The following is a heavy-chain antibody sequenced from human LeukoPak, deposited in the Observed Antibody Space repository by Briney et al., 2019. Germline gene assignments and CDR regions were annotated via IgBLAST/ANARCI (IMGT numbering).Heavy chain of an antibody. CDR2: ISDSGGST. Sequence: PGGSLRLSCAASGFTFSTYGMSWVRQAPGKGLEWVSAISDSGGSTYYADSVKGRFTISKDNSKNTLYLQMNGLRAEDTALYYCAKGKAQLDYWGQGTLVTVSS. J-gene: IGHJ4*02. V-gene: IGHV3-23*01. CDR3: AKGKAQLDY. D-gene: IGHD6-13*01. CDR1: GFTFSTYG.